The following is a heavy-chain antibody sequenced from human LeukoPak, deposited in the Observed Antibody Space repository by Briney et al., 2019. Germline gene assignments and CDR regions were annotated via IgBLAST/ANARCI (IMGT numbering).Heavy chain of an antibody. J-gene: IGHJ4*02. V-gene: IGHV1-3*01. CDR1: GYTFINFA. CDR3: ARGPRAAADDY. D-gene: IGHD6-13*01. Sequence: ASVKVSCKASGYTFINFAINWGRQAPGQRPEWMGWINAGNGNTKYSQKFQGRLTITRDTSASTAYMELSSLTSEDTAVYYCARGPRAAADDYWGQGTLVTVSS. CDR2: INAGNGNT.